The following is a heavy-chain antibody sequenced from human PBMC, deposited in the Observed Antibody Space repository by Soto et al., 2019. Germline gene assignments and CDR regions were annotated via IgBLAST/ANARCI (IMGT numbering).Heavy chain of an antibody. CDR2: VYPSDSDV. V-gene: IGHV5-51*01. D-gene: IGHD2-8*01. J-gene: IGHJ4*02. CDR1: GYLLSSSW. CDR3: TKGATNHFDS. Sequence: PGASLKISCQGTGYLLSSSWIVWVRQKPGKGLEWLGNVYPSDSDVRYSPAFEGQVTISADNSINTAYLQFLNLKASDTAIYYCTKGATNHFDSWGQGTRVTVSS.